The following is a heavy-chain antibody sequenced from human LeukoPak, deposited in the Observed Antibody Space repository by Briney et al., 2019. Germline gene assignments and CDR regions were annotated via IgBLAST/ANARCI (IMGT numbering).Heavy chain of an antibody. Sequence: SETLSLTCTVSGGSISSVGYYWSWIRQHPGKGLEWVGFIYYSGITDYNPSLKSRLTISVDTSKNQFFLKLSSVTAADTAVYYCARDGAGFDGSGSYFDYWGQGTLVTVSS. CDR1: GGSISSVGYY. CDR3: ARDGAGFDGSGSYFDY. D-gene: IGHD3-10*01. V-gene: IGHV4-31*03. CDR2: IYYSGIT. J-gene: IGHJ4*02.